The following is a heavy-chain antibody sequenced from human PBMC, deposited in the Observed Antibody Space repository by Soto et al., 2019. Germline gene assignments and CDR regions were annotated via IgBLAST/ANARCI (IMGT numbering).Heavy chain of an antibody. Sequence: ASVKVSCKASGYTFTGYYIHWVRQAPGQGLEWMGWINPNSGGTNYAQKFQGWVTMTRDTSISTAYMELSRLRSDDTAVYYCARGGMTTVTRKGMDVWGQGTTVTVSS. CDR1: GYTFTGYY. CDR3: ARGGMTTVTRKGMDV. V-gene: IGHV1-2*04. D-gene: IGHD4-17*01. CDR2: INPNSGGT. J-gene: IGHJ6*02.